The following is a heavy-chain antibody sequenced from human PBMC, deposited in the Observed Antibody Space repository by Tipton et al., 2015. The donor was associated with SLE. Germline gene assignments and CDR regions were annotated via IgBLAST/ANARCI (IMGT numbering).Heavy chain of an antibody. CDR1: GGSFIDYY. D-gene: IGHD3-3*01. Sequence: GLVKPSETLSLTCGVYGGSFIDYYASWIRQPPGKGLEWIGEINHSGSTNYNPSLTSRVTISLDTSKTQFSLKLTSVTAADTALYYCARGRNDFWSGSHFYFYYMDVWGKGTTVAVSS. CDR2: INHSGST. V-gene: IGHV4-34*01. CDR3: ARGRNDFWSGSHFYFYYMDV. J-gene: IGHJ6*03.